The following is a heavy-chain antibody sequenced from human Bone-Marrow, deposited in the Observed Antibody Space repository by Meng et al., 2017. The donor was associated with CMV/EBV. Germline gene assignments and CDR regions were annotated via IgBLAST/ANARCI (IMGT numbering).Heavy chain of an antibody. J-gene: IGHJ5*02. Sequence: GESLKISCAAPGFTFSSYGMHWVRQAPGKGLEWVAVISYDGSNKYYADSVKGRFTISRDNSKNTLYLQMNSLRAEDTAVYYCARSGAPGYSSGQNWFDPWGQGTLVTVSS. D-gene: IGHD6-19*01. CDR1: GFTFSSYG. CDR2: ISYDGSNK. CDR3: ARSGAPGYSSGQNWFDP. V-gene: IGHV3-30*19.